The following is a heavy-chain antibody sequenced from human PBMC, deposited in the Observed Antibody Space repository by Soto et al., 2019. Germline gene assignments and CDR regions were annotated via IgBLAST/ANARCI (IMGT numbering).Heavy chain of an antibody. D-gene: IGHD1-26*01. CDR2: IDPSDSYT. Sequence: GESLKISCKGSGYSFTSYWISWVRQMPGKGLEWMGRIDPSDSYTNYSPSFQGHVTISADKSISTAYLQWSSLKASDTAMYYCARINLGGGYTPYYYCGMDVCGQGTTVTVSS. CDR1: GYSFTSYW. V-gene: IGHV5-10-1*01. CDR3: ARINLGGGYTPYYYCGMDV. J-gene: IGHJ6*02.